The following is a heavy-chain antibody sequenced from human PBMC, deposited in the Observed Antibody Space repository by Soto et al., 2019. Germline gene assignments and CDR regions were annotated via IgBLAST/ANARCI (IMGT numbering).Heavy chain of an antibody. V-gene: IGHV3-23*01. D-gene: IGHD3-10*01. Sequence: DVQLLESGGHLVQPGGSLRFSFQPPGLTFSPNPLSWAPRPPGRGLDGVSSVSAGGDMTYSSDSVKGRFTISRDNSNNALFLQMNSLRIEDTALYYCARGDRGGSGSPASYYYSGLDVWGQGATVTVS. CDR2: VSAGGDMT. J-gene: IGHJ6*02. CDR3: ARGDRGGSGSPASYYYSGLDV. CDR1: GLTFSPNP.